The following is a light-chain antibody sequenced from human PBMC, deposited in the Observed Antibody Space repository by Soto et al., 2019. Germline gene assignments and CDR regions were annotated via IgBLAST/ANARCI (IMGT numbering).Light chain of an antibody. CDR2: DAY. J-gene: IGKJ5*01. CDR3: QQYNNWPAIT. CDR1: QSIRSW. V-gene: IGKV1-5*01. Sequence: DIQMTQSPSILSASVGDRVTITLLSSQSIRSWLAWYQQKPGKAPKLLIYDAYSLESGVPSRFSGRRSGTEFTLTISSLQSEDFAVYSCQQYNNWPAITFGQGTRLEIK.